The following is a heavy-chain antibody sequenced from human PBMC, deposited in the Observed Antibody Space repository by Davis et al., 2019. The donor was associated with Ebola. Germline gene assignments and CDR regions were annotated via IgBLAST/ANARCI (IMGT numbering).Heavy chain of an antibody. D-gene: IGHD1-1*01. CDR3: ARDFAEHWTFDY. V-gene: IGHV1-46*01. J-gene: IGHJ4*02. CDR2: IHPSGGRT. CDR1: GYTFSDYY. Sequence: ASVTVSCKTSGYTFSDYYIHWVRQAPGQGLEWMGIIHPSGGRTTYAQKFQGRVTMTRDTSTSTDYMELSSLRSEDTAVYYCARDFAEHWTFDYWGQGTLVTVSS.